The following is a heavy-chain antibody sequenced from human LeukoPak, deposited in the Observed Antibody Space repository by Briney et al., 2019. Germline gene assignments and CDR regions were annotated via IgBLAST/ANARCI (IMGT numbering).Heavy chain of an antibody. D-gene: IGHD2-2*01. CDR1: GFTFSSYE. CDR2: ISSSGSTI. CDR3: ATNSDLFGCSSTSCYDGRRPHFDY. Sequence: HSGGSLRLSCAASGFTFSSYEMNWVRQAPGKGLEWVSYISSSGSTIYYADSVKGRFTISRDNAKNSLYLQMNSLRAEDTAVYYCATNSDLFGCSSTSCYDGRRPHFDYWGQGTLVTVSS. V-gene: IGHV3-48*03. J-gene: IGHJ4*02.